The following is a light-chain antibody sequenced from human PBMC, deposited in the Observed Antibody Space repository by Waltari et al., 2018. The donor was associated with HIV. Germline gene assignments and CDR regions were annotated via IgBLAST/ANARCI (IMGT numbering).Light chain of an antibody. CDR3: QSYDRSLSGGV. J-gene: IGLJ7*01. CDR2: GNT. Sequence: QSVLTPPPSVSVAPGQPVTISCTGSRSTIGAGHALHWYQHLPGRAPKLLIYGNTNRPSGVPDRFSGSQSGTSASLVITGLQAEDEADYYCQSYDRSLSGGVFGGGTRLTVL. V-gene: IGLV1-40*01. CDR1: RSTIGAGHA.